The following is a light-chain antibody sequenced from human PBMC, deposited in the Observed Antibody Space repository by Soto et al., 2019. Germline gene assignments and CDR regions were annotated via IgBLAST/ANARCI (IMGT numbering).Light chain of an antibody. CDR1: QSISSW. J-gene: IGKJ1*01. CDR3: QQYNSYSWT. Sequence: DIQMTQSPSTLSASVGDRVTITCRASQSISSWLAWYQQKPGKAPKLLIYKASSLESGVPSRFSGSGSGTEFTLTISSLQPDDFATYYCQQYNSYSWTFGQVTKVYIK. V-gene: IGKV1-5*03. CDR2: KAS.